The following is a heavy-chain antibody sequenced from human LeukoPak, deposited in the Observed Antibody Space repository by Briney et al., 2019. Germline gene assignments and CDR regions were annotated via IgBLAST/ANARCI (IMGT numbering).Heavy chain of an antibody. CDR1: GFTFSSYS. CDR3: ARGKDSSGYYYYYYYGMDV. CDR2: ISSSGNTI. V-gene: IGHV3-48*04. J-gene: IGHJ6*02. D-gene: IGHD3-22*01. Sequence: GGSLRLSCAASGFTFSSYSMNWVRQAPGKGLEGISYISSSGNTIYYADSVKGRFTISRDNAKNTLYLQMNSLRAEDTAVYYCARGKDSSGYYYYYYYGMDVWGQGTTVTVSS.